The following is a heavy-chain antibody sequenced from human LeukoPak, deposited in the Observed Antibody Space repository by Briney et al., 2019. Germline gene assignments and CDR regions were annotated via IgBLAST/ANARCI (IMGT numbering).Heavy chain of an antibody. CDR3: ARKHLGWFDP. Sequence: SVKVSCNASGGTFSSYAISWVRQAPGQGLEWMGGIIPIFGTANYAQKFQGRVTITTDESTSTAYMELSSLRSEDTAVYYCARKHLGWFDPWGQGTLVTVSS. CDR2: IIPIFGTA. CDR1: GGTFSSYA. V-gene: IGHV1-69*05. J-gene: IGHJ5*02.